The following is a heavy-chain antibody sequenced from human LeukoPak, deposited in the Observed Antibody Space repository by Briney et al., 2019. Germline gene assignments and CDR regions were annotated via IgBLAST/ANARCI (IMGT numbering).Heavy chain of an antibody. J-gene: IGHJ4*02. CDR2: INHSGST. V-gene: IGHV4-34*01. Sequence: SETLSLTCAVYGGSFSGYYWSWIRQPPGKGLEWIGEINHSGSTNYNPSLKGRVTISVDTSKNQFSLKLSSVTAADTAVYYCAKDTYGLARVTMVGGDYWGQGTLVTVSS. CDR3: AKDTYGLARVTMVGGDY. D-gene: IGHD3-10*02. CDR1: GGSFSGYY.